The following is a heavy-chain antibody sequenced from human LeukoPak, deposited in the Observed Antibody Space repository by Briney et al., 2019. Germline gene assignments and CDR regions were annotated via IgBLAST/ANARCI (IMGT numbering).Heavy chain of an antibody. J-gene: IGHJ6*03. CDR2: IRSDGDNK. V-gene: IGHV3-30*02. CDR3: AKGVGSTMISYSYIDV. D-gene: IGHD1-26*01. CDR1: GFNFRTYG. Sequence: GGSLSLSCAASGFNFRTYGMHWVRQVPGKGLEWVAFIRSDGDNKNYAEFVKGRFTISRDNSKNTLYLQMNSLRVEDTAVYSCAKGVGSTMISYSYIDVWGKGSAVTVSS.